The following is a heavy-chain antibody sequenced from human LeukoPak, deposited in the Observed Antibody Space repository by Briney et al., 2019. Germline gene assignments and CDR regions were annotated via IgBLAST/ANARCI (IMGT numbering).Heavy chain of an antibody. CDR2: IYSGGST. J-gene: IGHJ4*02. CDR1: GFTVSSNY. D-gene: IGHD5-18*01. CDR3: ARGRREYSYGY. V-gene: IGHV3-66*01. Sequence: GGSLILSCAASGFTVSSNYMSWVRQAPGKGLEWVSVIYSGGSTYYADSVKGRFTISRDNSKNTLYLQMNSLRAEDTAVYYCARGRREYSYGYWGQGTLVTVSS.